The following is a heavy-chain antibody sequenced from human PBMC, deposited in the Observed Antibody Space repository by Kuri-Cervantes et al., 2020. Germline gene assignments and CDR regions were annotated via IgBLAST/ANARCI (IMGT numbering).Heavy chain of an antibody. V-gene: IGHV4-30-4*08. Sequence: SETLSLTCIVSGGSISSGDYYWCWIRQPPGKGLEWIGYIYYSGSTYYNPSLKSRITISVGTSKNQFSLKLSSVTAADTAVYYCARVYDSSCYRAFDIWGQGTMVTVSS. CDR2: IYYSGST. CDR3: ARVYDSSCYRAFDI. D-gene: IGHD3-22*01. CDR1: GGSISSGDYY. J-gene: IGHJ3*02.